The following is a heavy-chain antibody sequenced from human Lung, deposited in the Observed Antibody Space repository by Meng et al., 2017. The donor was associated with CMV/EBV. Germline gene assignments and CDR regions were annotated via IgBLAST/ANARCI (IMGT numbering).Heavy chain of an antibody. Sequence: GGSXRLSCEASGFTFSRFSLHWVRQAPGKGLEWVAVISYDGKDTHYADSVKGQFTISRDNYKSTLYLQMNSLRPEDTAVYYCAKNYNPNPLYYSGVDVWGRGXTVTVSS. V-gene: IGHV3-30-3*02. J-gene: IGHJ6*02. CDR2: ISYDGKDT. CDR3: AKNYNPNPLYYSGVDV. D-gene: IGHD1-1*01. CDR1: GFTFSRFS.